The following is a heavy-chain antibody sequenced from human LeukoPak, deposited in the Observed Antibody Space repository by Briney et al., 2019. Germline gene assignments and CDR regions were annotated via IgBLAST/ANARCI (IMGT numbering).Heavy chain of an antibody. Sequence: GGSLRLSCAASGFTFSNYWMHWVRHAPGKGLVWVSRIKGDGSHTIYADSVKGRFTISRDNSKNTLYPQMNSLRAEDTAVYYCAKDFTMSQNAFDIWGQGTMVTVSS. D-gene: IGHD3-10*02. J-gene: IGHJ3*02. V-gene: IGHV3-74*01. CDR2: IKGDGSHT. CDR3: AKDFTMSQNAFDI. CDR1: GFTFSNYW.